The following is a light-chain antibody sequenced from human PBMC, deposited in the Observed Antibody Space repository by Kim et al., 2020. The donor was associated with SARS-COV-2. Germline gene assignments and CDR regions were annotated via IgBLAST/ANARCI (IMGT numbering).Light chain of an antibody. CDR1: GEHTYYA. CDR3: QTWGTPVV. Sequence: GAAVKLPSTLSGEHTYYAIEWHQQKPERGPHFLLKVNRHGSHYRGDGIPDRFSGSSSESERYLTISNLQSDDEADYYCQTWGTPVVFGGGTQLTVL. V-gene: IGLV4-69*01. J-gene: IGLJ2*01. CDR2: VNRHGSH.